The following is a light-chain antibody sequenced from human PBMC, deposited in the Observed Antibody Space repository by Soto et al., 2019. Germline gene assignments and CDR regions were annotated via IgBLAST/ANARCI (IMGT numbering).Light chain of an antibody. CDR1: SSDVGGYNY. CDR3: CSYAGGSTFYV. V-gene: IGLV2-23*02. CDR2: EVS. J-gene: IGLJ1*01. Sequence: QSVLTQPASVSGSPGQSITISCTGTSSDVGGYNYVSWFQHHPGKAPKLIIYEVSYRPSGVSNRFSGSKSYNTASLTISGLQDEDEAHYYCCSYAGGSTFYVFGTGTKVTVL.